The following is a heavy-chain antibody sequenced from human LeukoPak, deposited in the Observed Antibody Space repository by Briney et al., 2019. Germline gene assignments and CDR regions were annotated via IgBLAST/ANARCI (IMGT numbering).Heavy chain of an antibody. J-gene: IGHJ4*02. CDR2: IYYSGST. CDR3: ARLYSHGYAMYDY. Sequence: SETLSLTCTVSGGSVSSGSCYWSWIRQPPGKGLEWIGYIYYSGSTNYNPSLKSRVTISVDTSKNQFSLKLSSVTAADTAVYYCARLYSHGYAMYDYWGQGTLVTVSS. CDR1: GGSVSSGSCY. D-gene: IGHD5-18*01. V-gene: IGHV4-61*01.